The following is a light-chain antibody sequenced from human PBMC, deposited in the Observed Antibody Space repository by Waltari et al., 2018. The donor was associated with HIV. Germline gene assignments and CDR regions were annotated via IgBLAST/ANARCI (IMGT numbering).Light chain of an antibody. CDR1: RSNIGNND. Sequence: QSVLTQPPSVSGAPRQRVTISCSGGRSNIGNNDVTWYQQIPGRHPKLLIHYNKLLPSGVSDRVSGSKSGTSASLGISGLQSEDEATYYCAAWDDNLNGVVFGGGTRLTVL. CDR3: AAWDDNLNGVV. J-gene: IGLJ2*01. V-gene: IGLV1-36*01. CDR2: YNK.